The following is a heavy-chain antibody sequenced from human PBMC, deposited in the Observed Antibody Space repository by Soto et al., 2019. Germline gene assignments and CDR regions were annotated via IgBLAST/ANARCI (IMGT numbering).Heavy chain of an antibody. CDR1: GGSFSDYY. V-gene: IGHV4-34*01. CDR3: ARGRWLDNS. D-gene: IGHD6-19*01. J-gene: IGHJ4*02. Sequence: QVQLQQWGAGLLKPSETLSLTCAVYGGSFSDYYWSWIRQPPGKGLEWIGEINHSGSTNYNPSLKSRVTISVDTSKNQFSLKLNSVTAADTAVYYCARGRWLDNSWGQGTLVTVSS. CDR2: INHSGST.